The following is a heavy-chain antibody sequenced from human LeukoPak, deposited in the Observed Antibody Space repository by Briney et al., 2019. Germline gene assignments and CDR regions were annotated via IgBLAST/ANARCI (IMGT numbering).Heavy chain of an antibody. CDR1: EFTFNTYA. D-gene: IGHD3-3*01. Sequence: GGSLRLSCAASEFTFNTYAVSWVRQAPGKGLEWVSAISGDGGITYYADSVRGRFTISRDNSKSTLYLQMNSLRAEDTAVYYCARTRFLEWFNDYWGQGTLVTVSS. CDR2: ISGDGGIT. J-gene: IGHJ4*02. V-gene: IGHV3-23*01. CDR3: ARTRFLEWFNDY.